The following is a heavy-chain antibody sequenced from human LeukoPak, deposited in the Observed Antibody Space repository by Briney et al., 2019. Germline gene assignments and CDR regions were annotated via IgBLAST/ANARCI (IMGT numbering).Heavy chain of an antibody. CDR3: ATWLRALDY. CDR1: GFDFNDYW. Sequence: GGALRLSCAASGFDFNDYWMNWVRQAPGKGLEWVSYVGRSTTTIYYADPVRGRFTISRDNAKNSVYLQMNSLRDEDTAVYYCATWLRALDYWGQGTLVTVSS. J-gene: IGHJ4*02. CDR2: VGRSTTTI. V-gene: IGHV3-48*02. D-gene: IGHD5-12*01.